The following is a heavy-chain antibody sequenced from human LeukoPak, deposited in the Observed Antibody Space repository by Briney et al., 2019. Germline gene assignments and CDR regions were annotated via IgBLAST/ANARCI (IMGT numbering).Heavy chain of an antibody. V-gene: IGHV4-4*07. CDR1: GGSISSYY. CDR2: IYTSGCT. D-gene: IGHD6-6*01. J-gene: IGHJ6*03. Sequence: SETLSLTCTVSGGSISSYYWSWIRQPAGKGLEWIGRIYTSGCTNYNPSLKSRVTMSVDTSKNQFSLKLSSVTAADTAVYYCARGREYSSSYDYYYYMDVWGKGTTVTVSS. CDR3: ARGREYSSSYDYYYYMDV.